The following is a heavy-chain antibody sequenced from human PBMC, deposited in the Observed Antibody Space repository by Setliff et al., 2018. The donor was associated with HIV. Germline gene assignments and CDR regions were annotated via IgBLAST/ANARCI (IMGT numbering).Heavy chain of an antibody. CDR2: IYYSGST. CDR3: SIDVIGGWLRPMPDY. Sequence: PSETLSLTCTVSGGSINTGAYYWSWIRQHPGRGLEWIGYIYYSGSTHYNPSLKSRVTISLDTSKNQFSLRLTSVTAADTAVYYCSIDVIGGWLRPMPDYWGPGTLVTVSS. J-gene: IGHJ4*02. CDR1: GGSINTGAYY. V-gene: IGHV4-31*03. D-gene: IGHD5-12*01.